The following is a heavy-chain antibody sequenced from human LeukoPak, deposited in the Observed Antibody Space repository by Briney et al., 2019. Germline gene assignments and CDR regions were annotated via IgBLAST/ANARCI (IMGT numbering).Heavy chain of an antibody. V-gene: IGHV4-39*07. Sequence: PSETLSLTCTVSGGSISSSSYYWGWIRQPPGKGLEWIGSIYHSGSTYYNPSLKSRVTISVDTSKNQFSLKLSSVTAADTAVYYCAGDVRIAVAGGDYWGQGTLVTVSS. CDR3: AGDVRIAVAGGDY. D-gene: IGHD6-19*01. CDR2: IYHSGST. J-gene: IGHJ4*02. CDR1: GGSISSSSYY.